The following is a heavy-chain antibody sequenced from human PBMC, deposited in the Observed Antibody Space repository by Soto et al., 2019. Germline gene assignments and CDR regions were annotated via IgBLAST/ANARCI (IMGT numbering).Heavy chain of an antibody. CDR1: GFTFSSYG. D-gene: IGHD6-13*01. CDR3: ARDRVAAAGTAPYYYYGMDV. Sequence: QVQLVESGGGVVQPGRSLRLSCAASGFTFSSYGMHWVRQAPGKGLEWVAVIWYDGSNKYYADSVKGRFTISRDNSKNTLYLQMNSLRAEDTAVYYCARDRVAAAGTAPYYYYGMDVW. V-gene: IGHV3-33*01. J-gene: IGHJ6*01. CDR2: IWYDGSNK.